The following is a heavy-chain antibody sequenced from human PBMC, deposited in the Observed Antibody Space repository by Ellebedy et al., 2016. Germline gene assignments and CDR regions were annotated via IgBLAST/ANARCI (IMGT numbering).Heavy chain of an antibody. CDR3: ARVEVGTYCGGDCYWFDP. J-gene: IGHJ5*02. D-gene: IGHD2-21*02. Sequence: SVKVSXKASGYTFTSYDINWVRQAPGQGLEWMGGIIPIFGTANYAQKFQGRVTITADESTSTAYMELSSLRSEDTAVYYCARVEVGTYCGGDCYWFDPWGQGTLVTVSS. V-gene: IGHV1-69*13. CDR1: GYTFTSYD. CDR2: IIPIFGTA.